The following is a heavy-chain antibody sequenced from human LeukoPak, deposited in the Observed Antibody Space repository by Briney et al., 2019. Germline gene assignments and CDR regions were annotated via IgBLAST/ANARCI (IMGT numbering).Heavy chain of an antibody. CDR3: ARDGGGSSGYYWGLGY. J-gene: IGHJ4*02. D-gene: IGHD3-22*01. CDR1: GFTFSNYA. CDR2: ITGSGGST. V-gene: IGHV3-23*01. Sequence: GGSLRLSCAGSGFTFSNYAMSWVRQAPGKGLEWVSGITGSGGSTYYADSVKGRFTISRDNSKNTLYLQMNSLRAEDTAVYYCARDGGGSSGYYWGLGYWGQGTLVTVSS.